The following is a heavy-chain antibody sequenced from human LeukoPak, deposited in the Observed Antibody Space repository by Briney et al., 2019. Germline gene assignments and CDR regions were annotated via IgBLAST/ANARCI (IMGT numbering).Heavy chain of an antibody. V-gene: IGHV3-30*04. D-gene: IGHD3/OR15-3a*01. CDR3: ARDLWTDY. CDR2: ISYDGSNK. CDR1: GFTFSSYA. J-gene: IGHJ4*02. Sequence: PGGSLRLSCAASGFTFSSYAMHWVRQAPGKGLEWVAVISYDGSNKYYADSVKGRFTISRDNSKNTLYLQMNSLRAEGTAVYYCARDLWTDYWGQGTLVTVSS.